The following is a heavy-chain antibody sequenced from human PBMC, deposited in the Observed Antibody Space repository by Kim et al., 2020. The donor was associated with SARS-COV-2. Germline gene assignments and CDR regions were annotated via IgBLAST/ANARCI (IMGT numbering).Heavy chain of an antibody. CDR2: ISYDGSNK. CDR1: GFTFSSYG. V-gene: IGHV3-30*03. J-gene: IGHJ4*02. CDR3: ARPDSSGYYYQLPLDY. Sequence: GGSLRLSCAASGFTFSSYGMHWVRQAPGKGLEWVAVISYDGSNKYYADSVKGRFTISRDNSKNTLYLQMNSLRAEDTAVYYCARPDSSGYYYQLPLDYWGQGTLVTVSS. D-gene: IGHD3-22*01.